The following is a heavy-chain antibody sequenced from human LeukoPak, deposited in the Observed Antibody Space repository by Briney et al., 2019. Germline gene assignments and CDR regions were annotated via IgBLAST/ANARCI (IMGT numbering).Heavy chain of an antibody. D-gene: IGHD6-19*01. Sequence: GGSLRLSCAASGVTFSSYAMSWVRQAPGKGLEWVSAISGSGGSIYYADSVKGRFTISRDNAKNSLYLQMNSLRAEDTAVYYCARGPRRVPGIAVAGPFDYWGQGTLVTVSS. CDR1: GVTFSSYA. V-gene: IGHV3-23*01. J-gene: IGHJ4*02. CDR3: ARGPRRVPGIAVAGPFDY. CDR2: ISGSGGSI.